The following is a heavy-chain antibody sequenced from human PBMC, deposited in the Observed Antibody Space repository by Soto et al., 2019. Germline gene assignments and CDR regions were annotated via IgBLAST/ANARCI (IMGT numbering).Heavy chain of an antibody. CDR1: GGSFSAYY. D-gene: IGHD3-22*01. CDR2: INHSGGT. V-gene: IGHV4-34*01. Sequence: SETLSLTCAVYGGSFSAYYWSWIRQPPGKGLEWIGEINHSGGTSYNPSLKSRVTISVDASKSQFSLKLTSVTAADRAVYYCGGGSVDTVYSCCFYEYWGQGTPVTVSS. CDR3: GGGSVDTVYSCCFYEY. J-gene: IGHJ4*02.